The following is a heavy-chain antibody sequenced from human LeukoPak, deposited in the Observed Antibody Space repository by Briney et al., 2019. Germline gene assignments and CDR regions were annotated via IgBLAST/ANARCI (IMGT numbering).Heavy chain of an antibody. CDR3: GRGFALVPAGIPDY. V-gene: IGHV3-74*01. CDR1: GFTFSNFW. J-gene: IGHJ4*02. CDR2: ISSDGSST. Sequence: GGSRRLSCAASGFTFSNFWMHWVRQAPGEGLVWVSRISSDGSSTTYADSVKGRFTISRDNAKNTLYLQMNSRRAEDTAVYYCGRGFALVPAGIPDYWGQGTLVTVSS. D-gene: IGHD2-2*01.